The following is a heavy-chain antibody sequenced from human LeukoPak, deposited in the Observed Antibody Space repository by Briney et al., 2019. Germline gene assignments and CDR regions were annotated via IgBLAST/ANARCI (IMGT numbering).Heavy chain of an antibody. Sequence: SETLSLTCAVSGGSISSNNWWGWVRQPPGKGLEWIGEIYHSGSPNYNPSLKSRVTISVDKSRNHFSLNLSSVTAADTAVYYCARGSYYDGQLGYWGQGTLVTVSS. D-gene: IGHD3-22*01. CDR3: ARGSYYDGQLGY. CDR2: IYHSGSP. CDR1: GGSISSNNW. J-gene: IGHJ4*02. V-gene: IGHV4-4*02.